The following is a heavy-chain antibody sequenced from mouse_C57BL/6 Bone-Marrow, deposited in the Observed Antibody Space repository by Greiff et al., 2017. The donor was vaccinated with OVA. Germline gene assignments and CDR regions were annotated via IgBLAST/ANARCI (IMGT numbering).Heavy chain of an antibody. D-gene: IGHD2-1*01. CDR2: ISYDGSN. Sequence: EVKLMESGPGLVKPSQSLSLTCSVTGYSITSGYYWNWIRQFPGNKLEWMGYISYDGSNNYNPSLKNRISITRDTSKNQFFLKLNSVTTEDTATYYCASYIYYGNYPWYFDVWGTGTTVTVSS. CDR3: ASYIYYGNYPWYFDV. CDR1: GYSITSGYY. V-gene: IGHV3-6*01. J-gene: IGHJ1*03.